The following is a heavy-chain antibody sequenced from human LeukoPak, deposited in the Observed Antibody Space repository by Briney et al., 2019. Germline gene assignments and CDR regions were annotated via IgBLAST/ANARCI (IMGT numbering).Heavy chain of an antibody. CDR3: ARVHSPVGATDY. Sequence: PGGSLRLSCAASRFTFSSYAMSWVRQAPGKGLEWVSAISGSGGTTYYADSVKGRFTISRDNSKSTLFLQMNSLRAEDTAVYYCARVHSPVGATDYWGQGTLVTVSS. CDR2: ISGSGGTT. CDR1: RFTFSSYA. V-gene: IGHV3-23*01. J-gene: IGHJ4*02. D-gene: IGHD1-26*01.